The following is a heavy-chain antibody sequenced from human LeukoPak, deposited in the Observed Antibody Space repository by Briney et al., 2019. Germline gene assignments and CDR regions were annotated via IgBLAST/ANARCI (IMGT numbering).Heavy chain of an antibody. CDR2: IYYSGST. D-gene: IGHD4-23*01. CDR3: ARPSLDYRGIGAFDF. V-gene: IGHV4-59*08. Sequence: SETLSLTCTVSGGSISSYYWSWIRQPPGKGLEWIGFIYYSGSTNYNPSLKSRVTISVDTSKNQFSLKLSSVTAADPAVYYCARPSLDYRGIGAFDFWGQGTLVTVSS. CDR1: GGSISSYY. J-gene: IGHJ3*01.